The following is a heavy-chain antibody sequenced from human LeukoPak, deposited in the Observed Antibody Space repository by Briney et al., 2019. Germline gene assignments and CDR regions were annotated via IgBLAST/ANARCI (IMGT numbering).Heavy chain of an antibody. Sequence: GGSLRLSCAASGFTFSSYGMHWFRQAPGKGLEWVAVIWYDGSNKYYADSVKGRFTISRDNSKNTLYLQMNSLRAEDTAVYYCAKDMRFDWTPYYFDYWGQGTLVTVSS. V-gene: IGHV3-33*06. D-gene: IGHD3-9*01. CDR2: IWYDGSNK. CDR3: AKDMRFDWTPYYFDY. J-gene: IGHJ4*02. CDR1: GFTFSSYG.